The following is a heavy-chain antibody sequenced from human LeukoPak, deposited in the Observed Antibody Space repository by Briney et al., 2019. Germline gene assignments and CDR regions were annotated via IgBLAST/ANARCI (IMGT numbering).Heavy chain of an antibody. J-gene: IGHJ4*02. CDR2: ISSNGGST. CDR1: GFTYSSYA. Sequence: GGSLRLSCAACGFTYSSYAMHWVRQAPGKGLEYVAAISSNGGSTYYANSVKGRFTISRDNSKNTLYLQMGSLRAEDMAVYYCARAHDLYGSGSYYISPSDYWGQGTLVTVSS. CDR3: ARAHDLYGSGSYYISPSDY. V-gene: IGHV3-64*01. D-gene: IGHD3-10*01.